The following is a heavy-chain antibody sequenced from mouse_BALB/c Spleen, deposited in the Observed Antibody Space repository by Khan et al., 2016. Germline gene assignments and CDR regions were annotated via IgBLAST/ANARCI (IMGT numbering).Heavy chain of an antibody. CDR3: AREGLRRTGYAMDY. CDR1: GYTFTNYG. Sequence: QIQLVQSGPELKKPGETVKISCKASGYTFTNYGMNWVMQAPGKGLKWMGWINTYTGEPTYADDFKGRFAFSLETSASTAYLQINNLKNEDTATYFCAREGLRRTGYAMDYWGQGTSVTVSS. V-gene: IGHV9-3-1*01. J-gene: IGHJ4*01. D-gene: IGHD2-4*01. CDR2: INTYTGEP.